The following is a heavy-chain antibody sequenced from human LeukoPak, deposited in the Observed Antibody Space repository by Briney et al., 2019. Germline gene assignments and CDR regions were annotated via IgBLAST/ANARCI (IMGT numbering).Heavy chain of an antibody. CDR2: INPNSGGT. Sequence: GASVKVSCKASGYTFTGYYMHWVRQTPGQGLEWMGWINPNSGGTNYAQKFQGRVTMTRDTSISTAYMELSRLRSDDTAVYYCAVTAVYYYDSSGLEYFQHWGQGTLVTVSS. CDR3: AVTAVYYYDSSGLEYFQH. V-gene: IGHV1-2*02. J-gene: IGHJ1*01. D-gene: IGHD3-22*01. CDR1: GYTFTGYY.